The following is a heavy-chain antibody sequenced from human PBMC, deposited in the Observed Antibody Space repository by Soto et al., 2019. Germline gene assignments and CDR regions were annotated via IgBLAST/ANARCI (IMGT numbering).Heavy chain of an antibody. CDR3: ARDIRSSSWPYYYYDYGMDV. Sequence: QVQLVESGGGVVQPGRSLRLSCAASGFTFSSYGMHWVRQAPGKGLEWVAVIWYDGSNKYYADSVKGRFTISRDNSKNTLYLQMNSLRAEDTAVYYCARDIRSSSWPYYYYDYGMDVWGQGTTVTVSS. V-gene: IGHV3-33*01. CDR2: IWYDGSNK. J-gene: IGHJ6*02. CDR1: GFTFSSYG. D-gene: IGHD6-13*01.